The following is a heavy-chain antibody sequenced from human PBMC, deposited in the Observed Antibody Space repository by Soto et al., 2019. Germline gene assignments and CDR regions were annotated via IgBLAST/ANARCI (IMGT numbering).Heavy chain of an antibody. CDR2: ITPNNGDT. J-gene: IGHJ5*02. Sequence: ASVKVSCKASGYSFATHGISWVRQAPGQGLQWMGWITPNNGDTNYAQKLQGRVTMTTDTSTSTAYMELRSLRSDDTAVYYCATKGYCSGGSCYSLYPWGQGTLVTVSS. D-gene: IGHD2-15*01. CDR1: GYSFATHG. CDR3: ATKGYCSGGSCYSLYP. V-gene: IGHV1-18*01.